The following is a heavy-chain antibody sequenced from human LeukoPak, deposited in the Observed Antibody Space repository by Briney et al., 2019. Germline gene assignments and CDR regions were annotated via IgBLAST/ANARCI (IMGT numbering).Heavy chain of an antibody. CDR3: AKDLRAAADTGTFDY. V-gene: IGHV3-23*01. Sequence: GGSLRLSCAASGFTFSSYAMSWVRQAPGKGLEWVSAISGSGGSTYYADSVKGRFTISRDNSMNTLYLQMNSLRAEDTAVYYCAKDLRAAADTGTFDYWGQGTLVTVSS. J-gene: IGHJ4*02. CDR2: ISGSGGST. D-gene: IGHD6-13*01. CDR1: GFTFSSYA.